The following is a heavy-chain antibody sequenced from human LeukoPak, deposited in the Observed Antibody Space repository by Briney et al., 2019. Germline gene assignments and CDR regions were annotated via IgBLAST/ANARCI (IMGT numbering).Heavy chain of an antibody. V-gene: IGHV4-59*01. Sequence: PSETLSLTCTVSGGSISSYYWSWIRQPPGKGLEWIGYIYYSGSTNYNPSLKSRVTISVDTSKNQFSLKLSSVTAADTAVYYCARVNGRGTMVRASYYYYYYMDVWGKGTTVTISS. CDR1: GGSISSYY. D-gene: IGHD3-10*01. CDR2: IYYSGST. CDR3: ARVNGRGTMVRASYYYYYYMDV. J-gene: IGHJ6*03.